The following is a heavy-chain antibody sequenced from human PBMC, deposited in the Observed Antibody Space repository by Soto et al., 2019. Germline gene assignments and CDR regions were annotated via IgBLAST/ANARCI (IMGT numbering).Heavy chain of an antibody. CDR1: GGSISSSSYY. Sequence: ETLSLTCTVSGGSISSSSYYWGWIRQPPGKGLEWIGSIYYSGSTYYNPSLKSRVTISVDTSKNQFSLKLSSVTAADTAVYYCARHPVLRYFDWLLSPDYWGQGTLVTVSS. D-gene: IGHD3-9*01. CDR2: IYYSGST. CDR3: ARHPVLRYFDWLLSPDY. J-gene: IGHJ4*02. V-gene: IGHV4-39*01.